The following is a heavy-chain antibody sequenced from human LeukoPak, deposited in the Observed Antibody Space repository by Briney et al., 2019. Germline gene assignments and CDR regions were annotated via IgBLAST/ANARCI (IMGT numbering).Heavy chain of an antibody. J-gene: IGHJ3*02. CDR2: ISTDGSST. CDR1: GFTFSSYW. Sequence: GGSLRLSCAAPGFTFSSYWMHWVRQAPGKGLVWVSRISTDGSSTNSADSVKGRLTISRDNAKNTLYLQMNSLRAEDTAVYYCVREYSSSSGRAFDIWGQGTMVTVSP. CDR3: VREYSSSSGRAFDI. V-gene: IGHV3-74*01. D-gene: IGHD6-6*01.